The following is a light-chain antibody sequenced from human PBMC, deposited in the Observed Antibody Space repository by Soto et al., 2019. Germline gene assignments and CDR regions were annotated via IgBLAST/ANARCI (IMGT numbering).Light chain of an antibody. Sequence: HSVLTQAPSVSGVPGQRVTISCTGSSPNIGAGYDVHWYQQLPGTAPKLLIYGNSNRPSGVPDRFSGSKSGTSASLAITGLQAEDEADYYCQSYDSSLSVYYVFGTGTKVTVL. J-gene: IGLJ1*01. V-gene: IGLV1-40*01. CDR2: GNS. CDR3: QSYDSSLSVYYV. CDR1: SPNIGAGYD.